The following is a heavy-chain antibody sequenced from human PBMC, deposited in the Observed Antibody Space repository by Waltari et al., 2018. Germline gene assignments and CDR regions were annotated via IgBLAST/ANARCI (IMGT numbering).Heavy chain of an antibody. CDR1: GFAFSNFW. J-gene: IGHJ4*02. CDR3: ARDPLEF. CDR2: IADGSGNT. V-gene: IGHV3-48*04. Sequence: EVQLVESGGGLVQPDGSLRLSCATSGFAFSNFWMYWFRQAPGKGLEWVSSIADGSGNTYYPDSVKGRFTVSRDNAKNTLYLQMNSLRAEDTSVYYCARDPLEFGGQGVLVTVSS.